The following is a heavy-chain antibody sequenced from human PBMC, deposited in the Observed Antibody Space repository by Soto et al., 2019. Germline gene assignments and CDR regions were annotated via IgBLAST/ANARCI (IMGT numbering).Heavy chain of an antibody. Sequence: EVQLLDSGGGLVQAGGSLRLSCAASGFTFSSDAMSWVRQGPGKGLEWVSGISGSGGSTYYADSVKGRFTISRDNSKKTLFLQMNSLRADDTAIHYCAKGPGPGQWLATGSYFFDYWGQGTLVTVSS. CDR2: ISGSGGST. V-gene: IGHV3-23*01. D-gene: IGHD6-19*01. J-gene: IGHJ4*02. CDR1: GFTFSSDA. CDR3: AKGPGPGQWLATGSYFFDY.